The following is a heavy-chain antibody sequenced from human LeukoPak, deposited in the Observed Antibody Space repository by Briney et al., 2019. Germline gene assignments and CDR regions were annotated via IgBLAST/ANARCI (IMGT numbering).Heavy chain of an antibody. J-gene: IGHJ4*02. V-gene: IGHV4-59*01. Sequence: KPSETLSLTCTVSGGSISSYYWSWIRQPPGKGLEWIGYVYYSGSTNYNPSLKSRVTMSVDTSKSQFSLKVSSVTAADTAVYYCAKAPVAPSSWFDYWGQGTLVTVSS. CDR1: GGSISSYY. D-gene: IGHD6-13*01. CDR2: VYYSGST. CDR3: AKAPVAPSSWFDY.